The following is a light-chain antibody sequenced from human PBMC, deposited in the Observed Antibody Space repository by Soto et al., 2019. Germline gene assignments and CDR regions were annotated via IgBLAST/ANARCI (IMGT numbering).Light chain of an antibody. CDR3: LQSNSFPHT. CDR1: QYISSW. V-gene: IGKV1-12*01. Sequence: DIQMTQSPSSVSASVGDRVTITCRASQYISSWLAWYQQKQGKAPQLLIYAASSLQSGVPLRFSGSGSGTDFTLTISSLQPEDFATYYCLQSNSFPHTFGQGTQLEIK. CDR2: AAS. J-gene: IGKJ2*01.